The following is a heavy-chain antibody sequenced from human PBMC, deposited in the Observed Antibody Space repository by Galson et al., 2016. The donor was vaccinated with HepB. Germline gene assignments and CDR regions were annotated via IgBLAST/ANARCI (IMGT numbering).Heavy chain of an antibody. D-gene: IGHD2-2*01. CDR1: GFTFSSYG. J-gene: IGHJ6*02. CDR2: IWYDGTNK. V-gene: IGHV3-33*01. CDR3: ARHGLYCGRTSWYLDG. Sequence: SLRLSCAASGFTFSSYGMHWVRQAPGKGLEWVTIIWYDGTNKYYADSVKGRFTISRDNSKNTLYLQMNSLRIQDTAVYYCARHGLYCGRTSWYLDGWGQGTTVTVSS.